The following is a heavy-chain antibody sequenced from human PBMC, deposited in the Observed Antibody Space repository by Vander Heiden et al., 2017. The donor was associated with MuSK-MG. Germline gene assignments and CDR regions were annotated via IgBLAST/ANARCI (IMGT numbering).Heavy chain of an antibody. J-gene: IGHJ4*02. CDR1: GGTFSSYA. D-gene: IGHD3-22*01. CDR3: AGHGGPDYYDSSGYYHY. CDR2: IIPIFGTA. V-gene: IGHV1-69*06. Sequence: QVQLVQSGAEVKKPGYSVKVSCKASGGTFSSYAISWVRQAPGQGLEWMGGIIPIFGTANYAQKFQGRVTITADKSTSTAYMELSSLRSEDTAVYYCAGHGGPDYYDSSGYYHYWGQGTLVTVSS.